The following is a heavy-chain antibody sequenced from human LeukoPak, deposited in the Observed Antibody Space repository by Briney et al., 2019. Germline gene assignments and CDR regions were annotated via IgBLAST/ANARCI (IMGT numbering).Heavy chain of an antibody. Sequence: SVKVSCKASGGTFSSYAISWVRQAPGQGLEWMGRIIPLLGIANYAQKFQGRVTITADKSTSTPYMELSSLRSEDTAVYYCASEAYCGGDCYSGRYWGQGTLVTVSS. J-gene: IGHJ4*02. CDR2: IIPLLGIA. CDR3: ASEAYCGGDCYSGRY. CDR1: GGTFSSYA. D-gene: IGHD2-21*02. V-gene: IGHV1-69*04.